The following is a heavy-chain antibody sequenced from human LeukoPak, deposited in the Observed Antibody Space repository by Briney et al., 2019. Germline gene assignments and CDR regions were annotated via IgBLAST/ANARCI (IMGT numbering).Heavy chain of an antibody. CDR2: IYTSGST. J-gene: IGHJ4*02. Sequence: PSETLSLTCTVSGGSISSYYWSWIRQPAGKGPEWIGRIYTSGSTNYNPSLKSRVTMSVDTSKNQFSLKLSSVTAADTAVYYCARDSVYRSSWRLFDYWGQGTLVTVSS. D-gene: IGHD6-13*01. CDR3: ARDSVYRSSWRLFDY. CDR1: GGSISSYY. V-gene: IGHV4-4*07.